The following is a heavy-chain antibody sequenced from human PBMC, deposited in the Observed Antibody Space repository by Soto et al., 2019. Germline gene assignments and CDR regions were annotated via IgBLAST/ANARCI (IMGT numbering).Heavy chain of an antibody. CDR3: ARLRNYYDSSGYLHFDY. J-gene: IGHJ4*02. V-gene: IGHV3-11*01. Sequence: PGGSLRLSCAASGFTFSDYYMTWIRQAPGKGLEWVSYISSSGNIIYYADSVKGRFTISRDSAKNSLYLQMNSLRAEDTAMYYCARLRNYYDSSGYLHFDYWGQGTLVTVSS. CDR2: ISSSGNII. CDR1: GFTFSDYY. D-gene: IGHD3-22*01.